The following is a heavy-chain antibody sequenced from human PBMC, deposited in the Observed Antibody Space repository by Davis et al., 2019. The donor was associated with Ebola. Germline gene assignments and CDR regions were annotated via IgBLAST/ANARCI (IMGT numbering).Heavy chain of an antibody. J-gene: IGHJ4*02. D-gene: IGHD1-1*01. CDR2: ICGSTGST. Sequence: GESLKISCAASGFTFSSYSMTWFRQAPGEGLEWVSSICGSTGSTYYADSVRGRFTVSRDNSKNMLFLQLTSLRDDDTAVYYCAKETAAIPTRTDYWGQGALVTVSS. CDR1: GFTFSSYS. CDR3: AKETAAIPTRTDY. V-gene: IGHV3-23*01.